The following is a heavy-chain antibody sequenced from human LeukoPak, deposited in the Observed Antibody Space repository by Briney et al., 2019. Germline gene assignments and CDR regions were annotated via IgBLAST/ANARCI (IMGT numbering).Heavy chain of an antibody. V-gene: IGHV4-34*01. J-gene: IGHJ4*03. Sequence: PSETLSLTCAVYGGSFSGYYWSWIRQPPGKGLEWIGEINHSGSTNYNPSLKSRVTISVDTSKNQFSLKLSSVTAADTAVYYCARGGGWYGYIDYWGQGTTVTVSS. CDR3: ARGGGWYGYIDY. CDR1: GGSFSGYY. CDR2: INHSGST. D-gene: IGHD6-19*01.